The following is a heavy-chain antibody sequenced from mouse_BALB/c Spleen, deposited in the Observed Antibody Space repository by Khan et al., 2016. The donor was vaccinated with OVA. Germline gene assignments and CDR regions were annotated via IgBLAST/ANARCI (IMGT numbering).Heavy chain of an antibody. CDR2: INPSSGYN. D-gene: IGHD1-1*01. CDR3: TRGGYSSFGY. V-gene: IGHV1-4*01. Sequence: QVQLKQSGAELARPGASVKMSCKASGYIFTSYMMHWVKQRPGQGLEWIGDINPSSGYNNYNQKFKDKATLTADKSSSTAYMQLSSLTSEDSAVYYCTRGGYSSFGYWGQGTLVTVSA. J-gene: IGHJ3*01. CDR1: GYIFTSYM.